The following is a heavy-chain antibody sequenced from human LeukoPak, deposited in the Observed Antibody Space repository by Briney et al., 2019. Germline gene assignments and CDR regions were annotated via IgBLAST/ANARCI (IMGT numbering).Heavy chain of an antibody. CDR2: ISTSGDST. J-gene: IGHJ6*02. D-gene: IGHD5-12*01. CDR1: GFTFSSYW. Sequence: GGSLRLSCAASGFTFSSYWMNWARQAPGKGLEWVSAISTSGDSTYYADSVKGRFTVSRDNSKNTLYLQMNILRPEDTAVYYCAKGGRGYSGYDYKDYYYGMDVWGQGTTVIVSS. V-gene: IGHV3-23*01. CDR3: AKGGRGYSGYDYKDYYYGMDV.